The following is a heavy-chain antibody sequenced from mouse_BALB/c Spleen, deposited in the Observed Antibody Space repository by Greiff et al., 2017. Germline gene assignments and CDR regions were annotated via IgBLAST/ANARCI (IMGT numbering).Heavy chain of an antibody. CDR1: GFTFRSYA. CDR3: ARVLYANYAMDY. J-gene: IGHJ4*01. D-gene: IGHD6-5*01. Sequence: EVKLMESGGGLVKPGGSLKLSCAASGFTFRSYAMSWVRQSPETRLEWVAEISSGGSYTYYPDTVTGRFTISRDNAKNTLYLEMSSLRSEDTAMYYCARVLYANYAMDYWGQGTSVTVSS. V-gene: IGHV5-9-4*01. CDR2: ISSGGSYT.